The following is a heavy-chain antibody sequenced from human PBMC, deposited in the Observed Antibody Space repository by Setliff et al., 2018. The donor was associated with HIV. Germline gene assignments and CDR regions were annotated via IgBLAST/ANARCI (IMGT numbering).Heavy chain of an antibody. CDR1: GGSFSDYF. CDR2: INHSGIT. J-gene: IGHJ4*02. V-gene: IGHV4-34*01. D-gene: IGHD3-10*01. CDR3: AKGPRGLGLRYYFDY. Sequence: SETLSLTCAVYGGSFSDYFWSWIRQPPGKRLEWIGEINHSGITHFNPSLDTRVTMFADTSKNQFSLRLSPVTAADTAIYYCAKGPRGLGLRYYFDYWAQGSQVTVSS.